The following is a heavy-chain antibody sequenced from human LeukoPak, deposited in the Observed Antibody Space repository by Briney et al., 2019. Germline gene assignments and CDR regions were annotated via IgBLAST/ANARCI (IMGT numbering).Heavy chain of an antibody. J-gene: IGHJ4*02. CDR1: GGSISSGSYY. V-gene: IGHV4-39*01. CDR2: IYYSGST. CDR3: ARQGTTVVTLGAY. D-gene: IGHD4-23*01. Sequence: SETLSLTCTVSGGSISSGSYYWSWIRQPPGKGLEWIGSIYYSGSTYYNPSLKSRVTISVDTSKNQFSLKLSSVTAADTAVYYCARQGTTVVTLGAYWGQGTLVTVSS.